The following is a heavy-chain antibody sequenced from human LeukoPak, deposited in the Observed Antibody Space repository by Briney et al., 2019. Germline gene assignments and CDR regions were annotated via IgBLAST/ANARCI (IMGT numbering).Heavy chain of an antibody. J-gene: IGHJ6*03. CDR1: GASISNYY. CDR2: INVSGGT. D-gene: IGHD3-16*01. Sequence: SETLSLTCTVSGASISNYYWSWIRQPAGKGLEWLGRINVSGGTNYNPSLKGRVTMSLDTSKNQFSLNLSSVTAADTAVYYCARDSMITFGGTHYMDVWGKGTTVTVSS. V-gene: IGHV4-4*07. CDR3: ARDSMITFGGTHYMDV.